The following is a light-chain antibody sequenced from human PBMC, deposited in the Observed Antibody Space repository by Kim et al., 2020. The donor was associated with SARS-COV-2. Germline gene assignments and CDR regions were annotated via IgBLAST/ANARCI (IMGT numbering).Light chain of an antibody. J-gene: IGLJ2*01. CDR3: SSYTSSSTLL. CDR2: DVS. Sequence: GHSITNSCTETSSDVGDSDYVSWYQQHPGKAPKLMVFDVSYRPSGVSNRFSGSKSGNTASLTISGLQAEDEADYYCSSYTSSSTLLFGGGTQLTVL. V-gene: IGLV2-14*03. CDR1: SSDVGDSDY.